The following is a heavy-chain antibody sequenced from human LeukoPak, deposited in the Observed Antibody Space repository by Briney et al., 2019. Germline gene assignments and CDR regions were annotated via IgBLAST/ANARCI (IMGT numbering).Heavy chain of an antibody. CDR3: ARDSRQDYYDSSGYLWFAFDI. CDR1: GFIFSSYA. Sequence: GGSLRLSCAASGFIFSSYAMSGVRQAPGKGLEGVSVIYSGGSTYYADSVKGRFTISRDNSKNTLYLQLNSLRAEDTAVYYCARDSRQDYYDSSGYLWFAFDIWGQGTMVTVSS. CDR2: IYSGGST. J-gene: IGHJ3*02. D-gene: IGHD3-22*01. V-gene: IGHV3-53*01.